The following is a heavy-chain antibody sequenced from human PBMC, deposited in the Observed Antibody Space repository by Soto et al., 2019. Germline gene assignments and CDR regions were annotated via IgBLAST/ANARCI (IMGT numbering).Heavy chain of an antibody. CDR2: IIPIFGTA. J-gene: IGHJ6*02. CDR1: GYTFSSYY. D-gene: IGHD1-7*01. V-gene: IGHV1-69*13. Sequence: EASVKVSCKASGYTFSSYYIHWVRQTPGQGLEWIGGIIPIFGTANYAQKLQGRVTITADESTSTAHMELSSLRSEDTAVYYCARVRVAELRMYYYYGMDVWGQGTTVT. CDR3: ARVRVAELRMYYYYGMDV.